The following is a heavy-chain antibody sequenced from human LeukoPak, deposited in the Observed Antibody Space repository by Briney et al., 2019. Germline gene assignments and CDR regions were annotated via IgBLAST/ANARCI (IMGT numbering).Heavy chain of an antibody. D-gene: IGHD6-19*01. J-gene: IGHJ4*02. V-gene: IGHV7-4-1*02. CDR3: ARSPSYSSGWYVPDPTFDY. CDR1: GYTFTSYA. Sequence: ASVKVSCKASGYTFTSYAMNWVRQAPGQGLEWMGWINTNTGNPTYAQGFTGRFVFSLDTSVSTAYLQISSLKAEDTAVYYCARSPSYSSGWYVPDPTFDYWGQGTLVTVSS. CDR2: INTNTGNP.